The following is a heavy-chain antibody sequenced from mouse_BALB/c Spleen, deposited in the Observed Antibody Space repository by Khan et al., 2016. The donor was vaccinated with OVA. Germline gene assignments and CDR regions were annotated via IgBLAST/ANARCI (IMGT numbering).Heavy chain of an antibody. CDR1: GFSLTSYG. J-gene: IGHJ3*01. CDR3: ARNYDYDEGLSY. D-gene: IGHD2-4*01. V-gene: IGHV2-2*02. CDR2: IWRGGST. Sequence: QVQLQQSGPGLVQPSQSLSITCTVSGFSLTSYGVHWVRQSPGKGLEWLGVIWRGGSTDYNAAFISRLSISKDNSKSQVFFKLNNLQANDTAIYYCARNYDYDEGLSYWGQGTLVTVSA.